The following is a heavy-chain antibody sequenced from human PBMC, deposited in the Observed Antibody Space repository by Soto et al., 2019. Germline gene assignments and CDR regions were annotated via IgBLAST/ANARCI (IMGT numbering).Heavy chain of an antibody. CDR3: AKDSGQSVYYYGMDV. CDR1: GFTFSSYA. Sequence: GGSLRLSCAASGFTFSSYAMSWVRQAPGKGLEWVSAISGSGGSTYYADSVKGRFTISRDNSKNTLYLQMNSLRAEDTAVYYCAKDSGQSVYYYGMDVWGQGTTVTVSS. CDR2: ISGSGGST. V-gene: IGHV3-23*01. J-gene: IGHJ6*02. D-gene: IGHD6-19*01.